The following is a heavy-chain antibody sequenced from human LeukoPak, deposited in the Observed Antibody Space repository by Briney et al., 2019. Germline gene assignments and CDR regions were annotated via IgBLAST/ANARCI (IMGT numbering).Heavy chain of an antibody. CDR3: ARASYSSSWIFDP. CDR2: ISSSGSTI. D-gene: IGHD6-13*01. CDR1: GFTFSSYE. V-gene: IGHV3-48*03. Sequence: GGSLRLSCAASGFTFSSYEMNWVRQAPGKGLEWVSYISSSGSTIYYADSVKGRFTISRDNAKNSLYLQMTSLRAEDTAVYYCARASYSSSWIFDPWGQGTLVTVSP. J-gene: IGHJ5*02.